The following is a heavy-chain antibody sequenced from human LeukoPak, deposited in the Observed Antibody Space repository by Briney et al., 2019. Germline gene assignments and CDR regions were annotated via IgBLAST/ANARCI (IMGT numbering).Heavy chain of an antibody. V-gene: IGHV3-23*01. CDR3: AKDTMKWGSYRYFDY. CDR1: GFTFSSYA. Sequence: GGSLRLSCAASGFTFSSYAMSWVRQAPGKGLEWVSAISGSGGSTYYADSVKGRFTISRDNSKNTLYLQMNSLRAEDTAVYYCAKDTMKWGSYRYFDYWGQGTLVTVSS. CDR2: ISGSGGST. J-gene: IGHJ4*02. D-gene: IGHD3-16*02.